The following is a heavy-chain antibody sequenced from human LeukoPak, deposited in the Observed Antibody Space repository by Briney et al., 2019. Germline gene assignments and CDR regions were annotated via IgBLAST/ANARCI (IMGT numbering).Heavy chain of an antibody. CDR3: AGGDCSSTSCSAGILYHYGLDV. D-gene: IGHD2-2*01. J-gene: IGHJ6*02. CDR2: IYYSGST. Sequence: PSETLSLTCAVSGGSISSSSNYWGWIRQPPGKGLEWIGCIYYSGSTYYNPSLKSRVTISVDTSKNHFSLKLSSVTAADTAVYYCAGGDCSSTSCSAGILYHYGLDVWGQGTTVTVSS. V-gene: IGHV4-39*02. CDR1: GGSISSSSNY.